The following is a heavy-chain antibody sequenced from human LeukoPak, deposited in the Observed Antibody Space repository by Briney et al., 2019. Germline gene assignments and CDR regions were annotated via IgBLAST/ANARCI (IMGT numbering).Heavy chain of an antibody. J-gene: IGHJ4*02. D-gene: IGHD3-22*01. V-gene: IGHV3-72*01. Sequence: GGSLRLSCAASGFTFSDHYMDWVRQAPGKGLEWVGRTRNKANSYTTEYAASVKGRFTISRDDSKNSLYLQMNSLRAEDTAVYYCARDPVFYDSMYYFDYWGQGTLVTVSS. CDR1: GFTFSDHY. CDR2: TRNKANSYTT. CDR3: ARDPVFYDSMYYFDY.